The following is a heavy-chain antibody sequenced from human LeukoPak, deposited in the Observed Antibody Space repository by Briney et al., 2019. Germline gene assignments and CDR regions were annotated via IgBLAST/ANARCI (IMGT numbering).Heavy chain of an antibody. J-gene: IGHJ4*02. CDR2: IKADGSEK. Sequence: GGSLILSCAASGFSFSNYEMKWVRQAPGKGLEWVANIKADGSEKYYVDSVKGRFTVSRDNAKNSLYLQMNSLRAEDTGLYYCARYCGGGSCFDYWGRGTLVTVSS. V-gene: IGHV3-7*04. CDR1: GFSFSNYE. CDR3: ARYCGGGSCFDY. D-gene: IGHD2-15*01.